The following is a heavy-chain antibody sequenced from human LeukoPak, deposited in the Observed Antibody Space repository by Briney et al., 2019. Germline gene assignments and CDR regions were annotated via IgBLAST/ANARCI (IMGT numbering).Heavy chain of an antibody. J-gene: IGHJ4*02. V-gene: IGHV3-23*01. CDR1: GFTFSSYA. Sequence: GGSLRLSCAASGFTFSSYAMSWFRQAPGKGLEWVSYVSDSGGRTYYADSVKGRFTISRDNSKNTLHLQMSSLRAEDAAMYYCAKDASARPSDYWGPGTPVTVSS. CDR3: AKDASARPSDY. D-gene: IGHD3-3*01. CDR2: VSDSGGRT.